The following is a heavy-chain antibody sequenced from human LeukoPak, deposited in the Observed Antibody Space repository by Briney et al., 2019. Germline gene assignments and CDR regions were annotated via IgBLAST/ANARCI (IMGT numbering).Heavy chain of an antibody. CDR1: GFTFSSYA. V-gene: IGHV3-23*01. CDR3: AKDPHDYGDYDAFDI. J-gene: IGHJ3*02. CDR2: ISGSGGST. Sequence: GGSLRLSCAASGFTFSSYAMSWVRQAPGKRLEWVSAISGSGGSTYYADSVKGRFTISRDNSKNTLYLQMNSLRAEDTAVYYCAKDPHDYGDYDAFDIWGQGTMVTVSS. D-gene: IGHD4-17*01.